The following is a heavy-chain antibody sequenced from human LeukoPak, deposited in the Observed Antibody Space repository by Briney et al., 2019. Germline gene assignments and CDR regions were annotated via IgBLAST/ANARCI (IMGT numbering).Heavy chain of an antibody. Sequence: SETLSLTCAVYGGSFSGYYWSWIRQPPGKGLEWIGEINHSGSTNYNPSLKSRVTISVDTSKNQFSLKLSSVTAADTAVYYCARRGNLWARWGQGTLVTVSS. CDR1: GGSFSGYY. J-gene: IGHJ4*02. D-gene: IGHD2/OR15-2a*01. CDR3: ARRGNLWAR. CDR2: INHSGST. V-gene: IGHV4-34*01.